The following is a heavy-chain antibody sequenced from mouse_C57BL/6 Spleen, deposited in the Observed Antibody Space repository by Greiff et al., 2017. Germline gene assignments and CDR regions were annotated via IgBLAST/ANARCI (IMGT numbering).Heavy chain of an antibody. CDR2: IDPSDSYT. CDR1: GYTFTSYW. V-gene: IGHV1-69*01. J-gene: IGHJ3*01. D-gene: IGHD6-1*01. CDR3: ARATRDSFAY. Sequence: VQLQQSGAELVMPGASVKLSCKASGYTFTSYWMHWVKQRPGQGLEWIGEIDPSDSYTNYNQKFKGKSTLTVDKSSSTAYMQLSSLTSEDSAVYYCARATRDSFAYWGQGTLVTVSA.